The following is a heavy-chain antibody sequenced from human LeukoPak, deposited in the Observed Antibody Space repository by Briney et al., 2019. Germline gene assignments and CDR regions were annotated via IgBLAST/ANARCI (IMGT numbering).Heavy chain of an antibody. V-gene: IGHV3-7*01. CDR3: ARVAYCGGDCYSLDYYYMDV. Sequence: PGGSLRLSCAASGFTFSTYWMSWVRQAPGKGLEWVANIKQDGSDKYYVDSVKGRFTISRDNAKNTLYLQMNSLRAEDTAVYYCARVAYCGGDCYSLDYYYMDVWGKGTTVTVSS. J-gene: IGHJ6*03. CDR1: GFTFSTYW. D-gene: IGHD2-21*02. CDR2: IKQDGSDK.